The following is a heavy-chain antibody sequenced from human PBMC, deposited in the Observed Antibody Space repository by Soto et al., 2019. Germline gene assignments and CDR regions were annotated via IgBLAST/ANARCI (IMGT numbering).Heavy chain of an antibody. D-gene: IGHD6-19*01. Sequence: GGSLRLSCAASGFTFSSYGMHWVLQAPGKGLEWVAVISYDGSNKYYADSVKGRFTISRDNSKNTLYLQMNSLRAEDTAVYYCAKDEGSAVADYYYYYYMDVWGKGTTVTVSS. V-gene: IGHV3-30*18. CDR2: ISYDGSNK. J-gene: IGHJ6*03. CDR3: AKDEGSAVADYYYYYYMDV. CDR1: GFTFSSYG.